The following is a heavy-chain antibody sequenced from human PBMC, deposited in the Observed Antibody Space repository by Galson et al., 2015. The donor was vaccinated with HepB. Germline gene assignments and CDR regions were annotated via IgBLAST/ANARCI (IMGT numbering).Heavy chain of an antibody. CDR3: ARASGYYVANFDY. J-gene: IGHJ4*02. CDR2: ISYDGSNK. V-gene: IGHV3-30-3*01. Sequence: SLRLSCAASGFTFSSYAMHWVRQAPGKGLEWVAVISYDGSNKYYADSVKGRFTISRDNSKNTLYLQMNSLRAEDTAVYYCARASGYYVANFDYWGQGTLVTVSS. CDR1: GFTFSSYA. D-gene: IGHD1-26*01.